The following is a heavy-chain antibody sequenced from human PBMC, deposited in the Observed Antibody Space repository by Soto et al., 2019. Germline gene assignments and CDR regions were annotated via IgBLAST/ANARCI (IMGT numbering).Heavy chain of an antibody. CDR1: GDSVSSNSAA. CDR3: AKSRYYYDSSGYQGLVYFDY. CDR2: TYYRSKWYN. D-gene: IGHD3-22*01. J-gene: IGHJ4*02. Sequence: PSQTLSITCAISGDSVSSNSAAWNWIRQSPSRGLEWLGRTYYRSKWYNDYAVSVKSRITINPDTSKNQFSLQLNSVTPEDTAVYYCAKSRYYYDSSGYQGLVYFDYWGPATLVTVSS. V-gene: IGHV6-1*01.